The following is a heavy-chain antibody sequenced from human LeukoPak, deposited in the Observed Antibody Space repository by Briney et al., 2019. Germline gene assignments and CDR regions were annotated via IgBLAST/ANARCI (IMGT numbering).Heavy chain of an antibody. CDR1: GFTFSSYA. CDR3: ARDHRTISYFGY. V-gene: IGHV3-30-3*01. Sequence: TGGSLRLSCAASGFTFSSYAMHWVRQAPGKGLEWVAVISYDGSNKYYADSVKGRFTISRDNSKNTLYLQMNSLRAEDTAVYYCARDHRTISYFGYWGQETLVTVSS. CDR2: ISYDGSNK. J-gene: IGHJ4*02. D-gene: IGHD2-8*01.